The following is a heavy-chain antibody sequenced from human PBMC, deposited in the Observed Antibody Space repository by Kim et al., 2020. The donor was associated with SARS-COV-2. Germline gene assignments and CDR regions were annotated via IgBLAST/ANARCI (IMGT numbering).Heavy chain of an antibody. CDR3: ARDTAAAADYYYYGMDV. D-gene: IGHD6-13*01. Sequence: LKSRVTITVDASKNQFSLKLSSVTAADTAVYYCARDTAAAADYYYYGMDVWGQGTTVTVSS. V-gene: IGHV4-31*02. J-gene: IGHJ6*02.